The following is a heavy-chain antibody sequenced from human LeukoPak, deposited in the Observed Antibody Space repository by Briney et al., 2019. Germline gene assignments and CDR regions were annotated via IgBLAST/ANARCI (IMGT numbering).Heavy chain of an antibody. J-gene: IGHJ4*02. CDR1: GYTFSRNG. D-gene: IGHD6-19*01. Sequence: ASVKVSCKASGYTFSRNGITWVRQAPGQGLEWMGWISGYNGNTVYAQMFRDRVTMTTDTSTNTAYMDLRSLRSDDTAVYYCARTNQIAVTGAPFDYWGQGTLVTVSS. CDR2: ISGYNGNT. CDR3: ARTNQIAVTGAPFDY. V-gene: IGHV1-18*01.